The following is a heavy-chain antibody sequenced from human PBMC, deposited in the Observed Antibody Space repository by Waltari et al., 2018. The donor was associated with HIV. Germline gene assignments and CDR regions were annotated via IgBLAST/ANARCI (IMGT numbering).Heavy chain of an antibody. CDR1: GFTFSNAW. V-gene: IGHV3-15*01. CDR3: TTDPDYDCWSGSPNWFDP. J-gene: IGHJ5*02. CDR2: IKSKTNGGKT. D-gene: IGHD3-3*01. Sequence: EVQLVESGGGLVKPGGSLRLSCAASGFTFSNAWMSWVRQAPGKGLEWVGRIKSKTNGGKTDYAAPVKVRLTISREDSKSTLYLQMNSLKTEYTAVYYCTTDPDYDCWSGSPNWFDPWGQGTLVTVSS.